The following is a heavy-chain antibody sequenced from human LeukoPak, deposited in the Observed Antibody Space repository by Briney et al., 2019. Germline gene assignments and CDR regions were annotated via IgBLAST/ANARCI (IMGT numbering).Heavy chain of an antibody. CDR2: INHSGST. Sequence: SETLSLTCAVYGGSFSGYYWSWIRQPPGKGLEWIGEINHSGSTNYNPSLKSRVTISVDTSKNQFSLKLSSVTAADTAVYYCARERGYSYGERLYYYYYYMDVWGKGTTVTVSS. D-gene: IGHD5-18*01. J-gene: IGHJ6*03. V-gene: IGHV4-34*01. CDR1: GGSFSGYY. CDR3: ARERGYSYGERLYYYYYYMDV.